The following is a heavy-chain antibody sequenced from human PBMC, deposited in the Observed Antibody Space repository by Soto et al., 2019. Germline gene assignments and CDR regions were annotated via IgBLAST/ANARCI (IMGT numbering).Heavy chain of an antibody. CDR1: GGTYSSHA. V-gene: IGHV1-69*14. D-gene: IGHD4-17*01. CDR3: ARDYGGNSLRFAP. CDR2: IIPIFGTA. J-gene: IGHJ5*02. Sequence: QVQLVQSGAEVKKPGSSVKVSCKASGGTYSSHAISWVRQAPGQGLEWMGGIIPIFGTANYAQKFQGRVTITADKSTRTAFMELSSLRSEDPAVYYCARDYGGNSLRFAPWGQRPRVTVSS.